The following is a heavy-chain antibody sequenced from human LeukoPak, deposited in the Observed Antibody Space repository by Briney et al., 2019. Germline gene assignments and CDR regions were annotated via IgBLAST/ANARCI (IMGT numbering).Heavy chain of an antibody. J-gene: IGHJ6*03. Sequence: PGGSLRLSCAASGFTFSSYAMHWVRQAPGKGLEWVAVISYDGSNKYYADSVKGRFTISRDNSKNTLYLQMNSLRAEGTAVYYCARGSHSSSWYRGLGFGSYYYYYMDVWGKGTTVTVSS. CDR1: GFTFSSYA. V-gene: IGHV3-30*01. D-gene: IGHD6-13*01. CDR2: ISYDGSNK. CDR3: ARGSHSSSWYRGLGFGSYYYYYMDV.